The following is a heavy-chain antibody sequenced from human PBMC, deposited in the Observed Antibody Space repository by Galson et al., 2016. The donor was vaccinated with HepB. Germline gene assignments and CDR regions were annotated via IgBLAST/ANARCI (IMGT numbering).Heavy chain of an antibody. J-gene: IGHJ6*02. D-gene: IGHD5-24*01. Sequence: SLRLSCAASGFTFISYNMNWVRQAPGKGLEWISYISSSGGTIYYADSVKGRFTISRDNSKNTLYLQMNSLRAEDTAVYYCARDPMATRYYYYGMDVWGQGTLVTVSS. V-gene: IGHV3-48*01. CDR1: GFTFISYN. CDR2: ISSSGGTI. CDR3: ARDPMATRYYYYGMDV.